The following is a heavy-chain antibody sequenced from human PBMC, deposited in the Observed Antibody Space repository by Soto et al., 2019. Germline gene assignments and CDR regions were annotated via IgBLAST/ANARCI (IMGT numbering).Heavy chain of an antibody. CDR1: GFIFSGSA. CDR2: ISSSSSYI. V-gene: IGHV3-21*01. D-gene: IGHD6-6*01. J-gene: IGHJ6*03. Sequence: PGGSLRLSCAASGFIFSGSAFHWVRQAPGKGLEWVSSISSSSSYIYYADSVKGRFTISRDNAKNSLYLQMNSLRAEDTAVYYCARLTASSSGYYYYYMDVWGKGTTVTVSS. CDR3: ARLTASSSGYYYYYMDV.